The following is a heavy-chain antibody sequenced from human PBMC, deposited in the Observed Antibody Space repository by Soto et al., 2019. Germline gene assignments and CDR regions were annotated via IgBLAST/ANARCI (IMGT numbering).Heavy chain of an antibody. J-gene: IGHJ4*02. D-gene: IGHD3-10*01. CDR3: ARLNGGGDYFDY. CDR2: IYYSANT. Sequence: QVQLQESGPGLVKPSQTLSLTCTVSGGSISSGPYYWSWIRQPPGKGLEWIGYIYYSANTYYNPSLKSRVAISVDSSKNQVSLKLTSVTAADTAVYNCARLNGGGDYFDYWGQGTLVTVSS. CDR1: GGSISSGPYY. V-gene: IGHV4-31*03.